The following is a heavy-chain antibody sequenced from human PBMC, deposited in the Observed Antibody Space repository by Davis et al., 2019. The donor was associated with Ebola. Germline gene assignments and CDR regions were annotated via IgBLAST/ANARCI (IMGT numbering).Heavy chain of an antibody. Sequence: PSETLSLTCAVSGGSISSSNWWSWVRQPPGKGLEWLGEIYHSGSTNYNPSLKSRVTISVDTSKNQFSLKLSSVTAADTAVYYCARDPSSSGWYDYWGQGTLVTVSS. D-gene: IGHD6-19*01. CDR1: GGSISSSNW. V-gene: IGHV4-4*02. CDR2: IYHSGST. CDR3: ARDPSSSGWYDY. J-gene: IGHJ4*02.